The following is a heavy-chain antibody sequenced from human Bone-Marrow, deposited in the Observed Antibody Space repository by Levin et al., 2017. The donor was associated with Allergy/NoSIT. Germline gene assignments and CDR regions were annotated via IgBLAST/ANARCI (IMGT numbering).Heavy chain of an antibody. J-gene: IGHJ5*02. D-gene: IGHD3-16*01. Sequence: ASETLSLTCTVSGGSISSYFWSWIRQPPGKGLEWIGYMSNSGNTNHNPSLESRVTIFLDTSKNQFSLGLSSVTAADTAVYYCARQERVGEDWYDPWGQGTLVTVSS. CDR3: ARQERVGEDWYDP. CDR2: MSNSGNT. CDR1: GGSISSYF. V-gene: IGHV4-59*08.